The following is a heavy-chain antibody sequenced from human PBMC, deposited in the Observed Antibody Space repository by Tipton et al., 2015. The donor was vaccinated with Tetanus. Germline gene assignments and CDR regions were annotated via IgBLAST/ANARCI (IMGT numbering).Heavy chain of an antibody. CDR3: ARANGPGSYLDY. V-gene: IGHV4-34*01. J-gene: IGHJ4*02. CDR1: GGSFSGYY. D-gene: IGHD2-8*01. CDR2: INHSGST. Sequence: KPSETLSLTCAVYGGSFSGYYWSWIRQPPGKGLEWIGEINHSGSTNYNPSLKSRVTISVDTSKNQFSLKLSSVTAADTAVYYCARANGPGSYLDYWGQGTLVTVSS.